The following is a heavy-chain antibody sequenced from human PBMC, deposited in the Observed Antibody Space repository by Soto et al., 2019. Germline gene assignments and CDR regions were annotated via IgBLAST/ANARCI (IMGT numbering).Heavy chain of an antibody. CDR2: VYYRGRS. D-gene: IGHD2-8*01. Sequence: ETLSLTCTVSGVSVSNSNYYWGWIRQSPGKGLEWIGSVYYRGRSYSKSSVESRVTISVDTSKNQFSLNLNSVTASDTAVYFCVSQRTSVLTQAYFDYWGPGALVTVSS. CDR3: VSQRTSVLTQAYFDY. J-gene: IGHJ4*02. CDR1: GVSVSNSNYY. V-gene: IGHV4-39*01.